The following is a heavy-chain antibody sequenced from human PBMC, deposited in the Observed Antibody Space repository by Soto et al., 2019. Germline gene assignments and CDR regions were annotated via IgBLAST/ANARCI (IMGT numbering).Heavy chain of an antibody. Sequence: QVQLVESGGGLVKPGGSLRLSCAASGFTFSDYYMSWIRQAPGKGLEWVSYISSSSSYTNYADSVKGRFTISRDNAKNSLYLQMNSLRAEDTAVYYCARDTYYDVWSGYYYYGMDVWGQGTTVTVSS. D-gene: IGHD3-3*01. V-gene: IGHV3-11*06. J-gene: IGHJ6*02. CDR3: ARDTYYDVWSGYYYYGMDV. CDR2: ISSSSSYT. CDR1: GFTFSDYY.